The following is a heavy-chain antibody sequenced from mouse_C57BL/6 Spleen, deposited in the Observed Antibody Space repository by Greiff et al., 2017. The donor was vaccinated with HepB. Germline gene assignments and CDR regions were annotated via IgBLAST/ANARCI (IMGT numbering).Heavy chain of an antibody. J-gene: IGHJ3*01. D-gene: IGHD1-1*01. CDR1: GFTFSDYG. V-gene: IGHV5-17*01. CDR2: ISSGSSTI. CDR3: ARPDYYGSSYGGSFAY. Sequence: EVKLVESGGGLVKPGGSLKLSCAASGFTFSDYGMHWVRQAPEKGLEWVAYISSGSSTIYYADTVKGRFTISRDNAKNTLFLQMTSLRSEDTAMYYCARPDYYGSSYGGSFAYWGQGTLVTVSA.